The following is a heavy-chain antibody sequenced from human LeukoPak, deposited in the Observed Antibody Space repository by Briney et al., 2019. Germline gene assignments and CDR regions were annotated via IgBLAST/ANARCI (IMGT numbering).Heavy chain of an antibody. Sequence: GASVKVSCKASGGTFNSYAISWVRQAPGQGLEWMGGIIPIFGTANYAQKFQGRVTITADKSTSTAYMELSSLRSEDTAVYYCARGRGVIVATIIAPYNWFDPWGQGTLVTVSS. J-gene: IGHJ5*02. CDR2: IIPIFGTA. CDR1: GGTFNSYA. CDR3: ARGRGVIVATIIAPYNWFDP. V-gene: IGHV1-69*06. D-gene: IGHD5-12*01.